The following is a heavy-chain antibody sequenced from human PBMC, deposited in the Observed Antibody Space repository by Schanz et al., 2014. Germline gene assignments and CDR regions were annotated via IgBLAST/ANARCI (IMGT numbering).Heavy chain of an antibody. CDR3: AKDGPGGSGSYSADGDMDV. V-gene: IGHV3-74*01. Sequence: EMQLLESGGGLAQPGGSLRLSCAASGFTFSSHWMHWVRQDPGKGLVWVARINSVGSNTDYADSVTGRFTISRDNAKNTLYLQMNSLRAEDTAVYYCAKDGPGGSGSYSADGDMDVWGQGTTVTVSS. J-gene: IGHJ6*02. D-gene: IGHD3-10*01. CDR2: INSVGSNT. CDR1: GFTFSSHW.